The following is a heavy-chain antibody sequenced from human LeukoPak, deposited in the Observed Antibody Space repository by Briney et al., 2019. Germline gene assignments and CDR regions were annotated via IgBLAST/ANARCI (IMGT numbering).Heavy chain of an antibody. D-gene: IGHD3-3*01. Sequence: GGSLRLSCAASGFTFSSYSMNWVRQAPGKGLEWVSAISGSGGSTYYADSVKGRFTISRDNSKNTLYLQMNSLRAEDTAVYYCAKTVDLRQYYDFWSGYYEYYYYYGMDVWGQGTTVTVSS. V-gene: IGHV3-23*01. CDR2: ISGSGGST. J-gene: IGHJ6*02. CDR3: AKTVDLRQYYDFWSGYYEYYYYYGMDV. CDR1: GFTFSSYS.